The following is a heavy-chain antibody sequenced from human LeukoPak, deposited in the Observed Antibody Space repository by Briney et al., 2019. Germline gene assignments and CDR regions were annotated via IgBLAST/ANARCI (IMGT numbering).Heavy chain of an antibody. CDR2: IYYSGST. CDR1: GGSISSYY. V-gene: IGHV4-59*01. D-gene: IGHD4-17*01. Sequence: SETLSLTCTVSGGSISSYYWSWIRQPPGKGLERIGYIYYSGSTNYNPSLKSRVTISVDTSKNQFSLKLSSVTAADTAVYYCARDMTTVTGYYYGMDVWGQGTTVTVSS. CDR3: ARDMTTVTGYYYGMDV. J-gene: IGHJ6*02.